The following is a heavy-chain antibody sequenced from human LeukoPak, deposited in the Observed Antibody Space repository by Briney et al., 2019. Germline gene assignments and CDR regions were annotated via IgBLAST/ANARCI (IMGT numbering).Heavy chain of an antibody. CDR2: TYYRSKWYN. V-gene: IGHV6-1*01. J-gene: IGHJ1*01. CDR3: TRTKDGYFQN. CDR1: GDSVSSNSVT. Sequence: SQTLSLTCAISGDSVSSNSVTWNWIRQSPSRGLEWLGRTYYRSKWYNDYAVSVESRITINPDTSKNQFSLQLNSVTPEDTAVYYCTRTKDGYFQNWGQGTLVSVSS.